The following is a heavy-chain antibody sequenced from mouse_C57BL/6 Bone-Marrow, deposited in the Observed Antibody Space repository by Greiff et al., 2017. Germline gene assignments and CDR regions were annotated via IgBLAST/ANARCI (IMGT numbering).Heavy chain of an antibody. D-gene: IGHD1-1*01. CDR2: IDPSDSYT. J-gene: IGHJ3*01. CDR3: AREEFPYGRSWGFAY. Sequence: QVQLQQPGAELVRPGTSVKLSCKASGYTFTSYWMHWVKQRPGQGLEWIGVIDPSDSYTNYNQKFKGKATLTVDTSSSTAYMQLSSLTSEDCAVLCCAREEFPYGRSWGFAYWGQGTLVTVSA. V-gene: IGHV1-59*01. CDR1: GYTFTSYW.